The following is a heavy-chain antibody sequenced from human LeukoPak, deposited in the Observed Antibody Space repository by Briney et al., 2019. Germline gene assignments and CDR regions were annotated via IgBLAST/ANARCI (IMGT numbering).Heavy chain of an antibody. J-gene: IGHJ5*02. Sequence: SETLSLTCTVSGGSISSYYWSWIRQPAGKGLEWIGRIYTSGSTSYNPSLKSRVTMSVDTSKNQFSLKLSSVTAADTAVYYCAGRPMVRGVIVPWGQGTLVTVSS. CDR2: IYTSGST. D-gene: IGHD3-10*01. CDR1: GGSISSYY. V-gene: IGHV4-4*07. CDR3: AGRPMVRGVIVP.